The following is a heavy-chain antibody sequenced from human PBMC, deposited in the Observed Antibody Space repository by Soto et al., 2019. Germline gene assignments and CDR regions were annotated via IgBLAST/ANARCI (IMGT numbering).Heavy chain of an antibody. CDR1: GFTVSSKY. D-gene: IGHD2-15*01. CDR2: IQSGGPT. Sequence: EVQRVESGGGLVQPGGSLRLSCAASGFTVSSKYMSWVRQAPGTGLEWVSLIQSGGPTYYADAVKGRFTISRDTSENTLPLQMDSLRAEDTAVYYCARDDVLCDGGRCSGVPLDVWGKGTPVTVSS. J-gene: IGHJ6*04. CDR3: ARDDVLCDGGRCSGVPLDV. V-gene: IGHV3-66*01.